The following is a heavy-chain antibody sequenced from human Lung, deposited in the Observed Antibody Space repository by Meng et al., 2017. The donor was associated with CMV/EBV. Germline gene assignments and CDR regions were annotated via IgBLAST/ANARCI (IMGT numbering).Heavy chain of an antibody. Sequence: GGSXRLXCGVSGFTFRSYWMSWVRQTPGKGLEWVANIKQDGSEKYYVDSVKGRFTISRDNAKNSLYLQMNSLRAEDTAIYYCARAWPYSSTHYDMDVWGQGTXVTVSS. J-gene: IGHJ6*02. CDR1: GFTFRSYW. V-gene: IGHV3-7*01. CDR2: IKQDGSEK. D-gene: IGHD6-13*01. CDR3: ARAWPYSSTHYDMDV.